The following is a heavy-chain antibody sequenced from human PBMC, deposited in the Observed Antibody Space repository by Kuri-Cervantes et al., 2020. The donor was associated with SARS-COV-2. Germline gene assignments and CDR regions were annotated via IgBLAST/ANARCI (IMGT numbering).Heavy chain of an antibody. D-gene: IGHD3-3*01. CDR2: IYYSGST. V-gene: IGHV4-61*05. Sequence: GSLRLSCTVSGYSISSGYCWGWIRQPPGKGLEWIGYIYYSGSTNYNPSLKSRVTISVDTSKNQFSLKLSSVTAADTAVYYCARGTGSYYDFWSGSNFDYWGQGTLVTVSS. J-gene: IGHJ4*02. CDR1: GYSISSGYC. CDR3: ARGTGSYYDFWSGSNFDY.